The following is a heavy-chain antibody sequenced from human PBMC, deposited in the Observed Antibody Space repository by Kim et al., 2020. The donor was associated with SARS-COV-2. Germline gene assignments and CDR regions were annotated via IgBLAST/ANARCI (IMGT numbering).Heavy chain of an antibody. D-gene: IGHD6-19*01. CDR3: TPSPTYSSGPP. V-gene: IGHV3-15*01. CDR2: T. J-gene: IGHJ5*02. Sequence: TDYAAPEKGRLTISREDTKNTLYLQMNSLKTEDTAVYYCTPSPTYSSGPPWGQGTLVTVSS.